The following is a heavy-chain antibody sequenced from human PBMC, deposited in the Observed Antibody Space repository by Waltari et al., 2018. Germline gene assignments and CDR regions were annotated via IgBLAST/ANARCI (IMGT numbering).Heavy chain of an antibody. Sequence: KGLEYVSAISSIGGSGGGSIYHADSVKGRFTISRDNSKNTLYLQMTSLRPEDTAVYYCVKAWRSGNFYRHNWFDPWGQGALVIVSS. CDR2: ISSIGGSGGGSI. V-gene: IGHV3-64D*06. CDR3: VKAWRSGNFYRHNWFDP. D-gene: IGHD3-10*01. J-gene: IGHJ5*02.